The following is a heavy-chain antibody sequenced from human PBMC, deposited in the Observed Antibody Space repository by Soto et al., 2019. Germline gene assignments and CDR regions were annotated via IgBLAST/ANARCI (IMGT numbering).Heavy chain of an antibody. V-gene: IGHV4-59*12. CDR1: GGSISGYY. CDR3: AREQHTYYDFWSGGPWFDP. J-gene: IGHJ5*02. CDR2: IYDGDSA. D-gene: IGHD3-3*01. Sequence: SETLSLTCSVSGGSISGYYWCWIRQAPGKGLEWLGYIYDGDSANYNPSLKSRVTISVDTSKNQFSLKLSSVTAADTAVYYCAREQHTYYDFWSGGPWFDPWGQGTLVTVSS.